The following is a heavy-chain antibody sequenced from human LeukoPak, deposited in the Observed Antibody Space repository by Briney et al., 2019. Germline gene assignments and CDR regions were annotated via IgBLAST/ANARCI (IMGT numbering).Heavy chain of an antibody. CDR3: ARDPRSGWFDY. CDR2: INHSGST. Sequence: SETLSLTCAVYGGSFSGYYWNWIRQPPGKGLEWIGEINHSGSTNYIPSLKSRVTISVDTSKNQFSLKLSSVTAADTAVYYCARDPRSGWFDYWGQGTLVTVSS. CDR1: GGSFSGYY. D-gene: IGHD6-19*01. J-gene: IGHJ4*02. V-gene: IGHV4-34*01.